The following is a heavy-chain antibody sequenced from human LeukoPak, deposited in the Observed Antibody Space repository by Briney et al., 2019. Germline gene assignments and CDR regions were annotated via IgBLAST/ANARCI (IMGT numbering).Heavy chain of an antibody. CDR1: GYTFTSYG. CDR3: ARGAGYDFWSGYVPHYFDY. CDR2: ISAYNGNT. J-gene: IGHJ4*02. D-gene: IGHD3-3*01. V-gene: IGHV1-18*01. Sequence: AASVKVSCKASGYTFTSYGISWVRQAPGQGLEWMGWISAYNGNTNYAQKLQGRVTKTTDTSTSTAYMELRSLRSDDTAVYYCARGAGYDFWSGYVPHYFDYWGQGTLVTVSS.